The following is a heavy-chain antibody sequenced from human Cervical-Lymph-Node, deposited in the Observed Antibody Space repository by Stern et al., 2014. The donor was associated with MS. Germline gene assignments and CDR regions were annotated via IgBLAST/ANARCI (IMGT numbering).Heavy chain of an antibody. V-gene: IGHV1-69*01. Sequence: QVQLQESGAEVTKPGSSVKVSCQASGGTFSKFPSSWVRQAPGQGLEWMGGIFPVFGTPTYAQEFRGRVTITADVSTSTVYMELSSLRSDDTAVYYCALSSETSDRWYSLGYDLWGQGTLVTVSS. J-gene: IGHJ5*02. D-gene: IGHD6-13*01. CDR2: IFPVFGTP. CDR3: ALSSETSDRWYSLGYDL. CDR1: GGTFSKFP.